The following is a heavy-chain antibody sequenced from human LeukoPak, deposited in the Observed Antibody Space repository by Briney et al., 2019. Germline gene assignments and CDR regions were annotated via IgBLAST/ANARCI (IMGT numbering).Heavy chain of an antibody. CDR2: INTDGSST. Sequence: PGGSLRLSCAASGFTFSSYWMHWVRQAPGKGLVWVSRINTDGSSTSYAGSVKGRFTISRDNAKNTLYLQMNSLRAEDTAVYYCARGTLQYSSGWYNAFDIWGQGTMVTVSS. CDR1: GFTFSSYW. CDR3: ARGTLQYSSGWYNAFDI. V-gene: IGHV3-74*01. D-gene: IGHD6-19*01. J-gene: IGHJ3*02.